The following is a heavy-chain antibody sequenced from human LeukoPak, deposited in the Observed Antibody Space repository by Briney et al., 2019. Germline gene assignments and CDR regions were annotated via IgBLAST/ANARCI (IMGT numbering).Heavy chain of an antibody. CDR1: AYSISSGYY. CDR3: ARLNWNYVGWFDP. Sequence: SETLSLTCTVSAYSISSGYYWGWIRQPPGKGLEWIGSIYHSGSTYYNPSLKSRVTISVDTSKNQFSLKLSSVTAADTAVYYCARLNWNYVGWFDPWGQGTLVTVSS. D-gene: IGHD1-7*01. V-gene: IGHV4-38-2*02. J-gene: IGHJ5*02. CDR2: IYHSGST.